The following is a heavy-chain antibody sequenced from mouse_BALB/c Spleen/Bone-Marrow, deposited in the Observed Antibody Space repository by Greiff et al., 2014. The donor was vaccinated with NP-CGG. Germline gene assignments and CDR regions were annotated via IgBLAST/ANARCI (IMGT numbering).Heavy chain of an antibody. Sequence: EVMLVESGGGLVQPGGSRKLSCAASGFTFSSFGMHWVRQAPEKGLEWVAYISDGSSTIYYADTVKGRFTIFRDNPKNTLSLQMTSLRSEDTAMYYCARLDVGGYWGQGTTLTVSS. CDR3: ARLDVGGY. CDR1: GFTFSSFG. CDR2: ISDGSSTI. J-gene: IGHJ2*01. V-gene: IGHV5-17*02.